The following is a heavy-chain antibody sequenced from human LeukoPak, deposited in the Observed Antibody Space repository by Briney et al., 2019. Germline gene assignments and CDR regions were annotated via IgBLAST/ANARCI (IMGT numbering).Heavy chain of an antibody. CDR2: IIPIFGTA. CDR3: ARAQGVGATNMDV. Sequence: VASVKVSCKASGGTFSSYAISWVRQAPGQGLEWMGGIIPIFGTANYAQKFQGRVTITTDESTSTAYMELSSLRSEDTAVYYCARAQGVGATNMDVWGKGTTVTVSS. V-gene: IGHV1-69*05. CDR1: GGTFSSYA. D-gene: IGHD1-26*01. J-gene: IGHJ6*03.